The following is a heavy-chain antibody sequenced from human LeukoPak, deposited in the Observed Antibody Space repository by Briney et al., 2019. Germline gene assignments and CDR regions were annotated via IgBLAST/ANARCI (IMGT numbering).Heavy chain of an antibody. CDR1: GYTFTSYG. D-gene: IGHD3-10*01. CDR2: IIPIFGTA. V-gene: IGHV1-69*13. CDR3: ARDYYGSGSNMDY. J-gene: IGHJ4*02. Sequence: SVKVSCKASGYTFTSYGISWVRQAPGQGLEWMGGIIPIFGTANYAQKFQGRVTITADESTSTAYMELSSLRSEDTAVYYCARDYYGSGSNMDYWGQGTLVTVSS.